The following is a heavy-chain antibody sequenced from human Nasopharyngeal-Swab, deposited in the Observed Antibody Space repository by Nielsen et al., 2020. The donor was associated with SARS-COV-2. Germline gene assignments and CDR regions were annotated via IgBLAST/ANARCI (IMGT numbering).Heavy chain of an antibody. D-gene: IGHD3-16*02. V-gene: IGHV5-51*01. CDR2: IYAGDSDT. CDR3: ARVITFGGVIVSYFDY. Sequence: VRQMTGTGLAWVGIIYAGDSDTRYRPYVQGQVAISADKSISTAHLQWSSLKSSDTAMYSCARVITFGGVIVSYFDYWGQGTLVTVSS. J-gene: IGHJ4*02.